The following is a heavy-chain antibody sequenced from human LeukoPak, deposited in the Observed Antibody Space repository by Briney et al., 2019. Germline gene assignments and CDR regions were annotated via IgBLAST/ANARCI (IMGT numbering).Heavy chain of an antibody. Sequence: GASVKVSCKASGYTFTSYGISWVRQAPGQGLEWMGWISAYNGNTNYAQKLQGRVTMTTDTSTSTAYMELRSLRSNDTAVYYCVSTLTPGTAAAGTDRFVFLYWGQGTLVTVSS. V-gene: IGHV1-18*01. CDR2: ISAYNGNT. CDR1: GYTFTSYG. D-gene: IGHD6-13*01. CDR3: VSTLTPGTAAAGTDRFVFLY. J-gene: IGHJ4*02.